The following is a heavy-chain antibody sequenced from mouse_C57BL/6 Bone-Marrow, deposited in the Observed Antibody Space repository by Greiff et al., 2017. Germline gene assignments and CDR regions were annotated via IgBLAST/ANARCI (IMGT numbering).Heavy chain of an antibody. D-gene: IGHD2-12*01. CDR1: GFTFSSYA. CDR3: ARDPYSDYYFDY. V-gene: IGHV5-4*01. CDR2: ISDGGSYT. J-gene: IGHJ2*01. Sequence: DVKLVESGGGLVKPGGSLKLSCAASGFTFSSYAMSWVRQTPEKRLEWVATISDGGSYTYYPDNVKGRFTISRDNAKNNLYLQMSHLKSEDTAMYYCARDPYSDYYFDYWGQGTTLTVSS.